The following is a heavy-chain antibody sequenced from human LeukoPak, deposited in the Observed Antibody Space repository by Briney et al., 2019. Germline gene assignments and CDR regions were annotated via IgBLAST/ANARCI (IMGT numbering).Heavy chain of an antibody. CDR2: INHRGST. CDR1: VGSFSGYY. D-gene: IGHD2-15*01. V-gene: IGHV4-34*01. J-gene: IGHJ4*02. Sequence: PSDTLSLTCAVYVGSFSGYYWSGIRQPPGKGLEWIGEINHRGSTNYNPSLTSRVTISVDTSKNQFSLRLCSVTAADTAVYYCARGIRMVLRYWGQGTLVTVPS. CDR3: ARGIRMVLRY.